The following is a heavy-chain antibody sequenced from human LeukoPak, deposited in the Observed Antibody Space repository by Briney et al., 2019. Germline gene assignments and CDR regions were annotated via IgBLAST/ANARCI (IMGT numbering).Heavy chain of an antibody. CDR1: GGSINYYY. Sequence: SESLSLTCTVSGGSINYYYWNWIRQPAGKGLEWIGRIYTSGSTNYSPSLKSRVSMSVDRSKNQFSLRLTSVTAADTAIYYCATNAGRVAAGAFDIWGQGTMVTVST. CDR2: IYTSGST. D-gene: IGHD6-19*01. CDR3: ATNAGRVAAGAFDI. V-gene: IGHV4-4*07. J-gene: IGHJ3*02.